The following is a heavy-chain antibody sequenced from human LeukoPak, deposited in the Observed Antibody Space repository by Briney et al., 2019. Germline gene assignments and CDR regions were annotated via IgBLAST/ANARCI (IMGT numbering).Heavy chain of an antibody. D-gene: IGHD3-10*01. V-gene: IGHV3-48*03. CDR2: ISNSGTTI. CDR1: GFTFSSYE. Sequence: GGSLRPSCAASGFTFSSYEMNWVPRAPGKGRRGVSYISNSGTTIYYADSVTGRFAISRDNAKNSLYLQMNSLRAEDTAVYYCACARNYYGSESHFVYWGQGTLVTVSS. J-gene: IGHJ4*02. CDR3: ACARNYYGSESHFVY.